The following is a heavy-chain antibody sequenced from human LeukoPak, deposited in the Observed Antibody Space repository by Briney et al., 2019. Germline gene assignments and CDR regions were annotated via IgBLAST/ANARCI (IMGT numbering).Heavy chain of an antibody. CDR1: GYAFTGYY. CDR2: INPNSGGT. Sequence: ASVKVSCKASGYAFTGYYMHWVRQAPGQGLEWMGWINPNSGGTNYAQKFQGRVTMTRDTSISTAYMELSRLRSDDTAVYYCARDPSGYDSYYFDYWGQGTLVTVSS. D-gene: IGHD3-22*01. J-gene: IGHJ4*02. V-gene: IGHV1-2*02. CDR3: ARDPSGYDSYYFDY.